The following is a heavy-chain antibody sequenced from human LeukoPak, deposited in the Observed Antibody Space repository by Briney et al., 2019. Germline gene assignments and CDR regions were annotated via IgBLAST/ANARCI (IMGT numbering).Heavy chain of an antibody. J-gene: IGHJ5*02. Sequence: HSGGSLRLSCAASGFTFANYAMSWVRQTPGKGLEWVSSIHGPGGDPFYADSVKGRFTMSRDNPKNTLYLEMNNLRAEDTAVYYCARDSNHHDILTGYYSDWFDPWGQGTLVTVSS. D-gene: IGHD3-9*01. CDR1: GFTFANYA. V-gene: IGHV3-23*01. CDR3: ARDSNHHDILTGYYSDWFDP. CDR2: IHGPGGDP.